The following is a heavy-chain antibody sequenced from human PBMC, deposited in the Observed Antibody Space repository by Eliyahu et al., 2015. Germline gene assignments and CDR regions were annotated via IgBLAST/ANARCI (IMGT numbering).Heavy chain of an antibody. CDR2: ITWDSADV. CDR3: VKGFFRGPAKFFDQ. J-gene: IGHJ4*02. Sequence: EVQLVESGGGLVQPGGSLSLSCAASGFXXGTXAMHWVRLLPGKGLGWVSGITWDSADVIYGDSVKGRFTISRDNTKNSLYLRLNSLRPEDTALYYCVKGFFRGPAKFFDQWGQGTLVTVSS. D-gene: IGHD3-3*01. V-gene: IGHV3-9*01. CDR1: GFXXGTXA.